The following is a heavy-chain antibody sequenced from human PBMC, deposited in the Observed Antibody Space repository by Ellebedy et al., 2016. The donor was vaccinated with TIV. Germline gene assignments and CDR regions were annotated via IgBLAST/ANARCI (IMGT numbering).Heavy chain of an antibody. CDR3: ARHIRITMVRGLITNWFDP. V-gene: IGHV4-59*08. J-gene: IGHJ5*02. CDR1: GGSISTYY. D-gene: IGHD3-10*01. Sequence: MPSETLSLTCTVSGGSISTYYWSWIRQPPGKGLEWIGFIYYSGSTNYNPSLKSRVTISVDTSKNQFSLTLSSVTAADTAVYYFARHIRITMVRGLITNWFDPWGQGTLVSVSS. CDR2: IYYSGST.